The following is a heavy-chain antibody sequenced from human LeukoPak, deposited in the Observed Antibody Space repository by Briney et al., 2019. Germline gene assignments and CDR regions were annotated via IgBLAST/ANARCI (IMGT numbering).Heavy chain of an antibody. CDR1: GFTFSTYG. J-gene: IGHJ4*02. Sequence: PGGSLRLSCAASGFTFSTYGMHWVRQAPGKGLEWVAFVRYDGSDKYYVDSVKGRFTISRDNSRNTLYLQMNSLRSEDTAVYYCASGGPGVNYYDSSGYYLYYFDYWGQGTLVTVSS. CDR3: ASGGPGVNYYDSSGYYLYYFDY. D-gene: IGHD3-22*01. V-gene: IGHV3-30*02. CDR2: VRYDGSDK.